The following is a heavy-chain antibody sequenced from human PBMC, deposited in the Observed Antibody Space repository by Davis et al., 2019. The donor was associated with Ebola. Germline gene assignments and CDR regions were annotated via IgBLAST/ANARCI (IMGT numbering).Heavy chain of an antibody. V-gene: IGHV5-51*01. J-gene: IGHJ3*02. D-gene: IGHD1-20*01. CDR1: GYIFFSYW. Sequence: GESLKISCQGSGYIFFSYWIAWVRQMPGRGLEWMGIIYPGDSDTRYSPSFQGQVTISADKSINTAYLQWSSLKASDTAMYFCASLRRTITGMDDGFDIWGQGTMVTVSS. CDR3: ASLRRTITGMDDGFDI. CDR2: IYPGDSDT.